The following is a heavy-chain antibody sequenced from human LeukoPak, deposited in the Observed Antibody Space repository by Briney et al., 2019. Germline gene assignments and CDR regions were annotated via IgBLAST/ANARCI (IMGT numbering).Heavy chain of an antibody. CDR1: GGTFSSYA. Sequence: ASVKVSCKASGGTFSSYAISWVRQAPGQGLEWMGGIIPIFGTANYAQKFQGRVTITADKSTSTAYMELSSLRSEDTAVYYCAVSQRPPYCSSTSCYGASFDYWGQGTLVTVSS. CDR2: IIPIFGTA. D-gene: IGHD2-2*01. CDR3: AVSQRPPYCSSTSCYGASFDY. J-gene: IGHJ4*02. V-gene: IGHV1-69*06.